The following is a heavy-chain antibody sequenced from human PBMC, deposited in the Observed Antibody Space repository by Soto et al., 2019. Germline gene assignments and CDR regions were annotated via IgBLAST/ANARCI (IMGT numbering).Heavy chain of an antibody. Sequence: EMQLVESGGGLVQPGGSLRLSCAASGFTFSSYEMNWVRQAPGKGLEWVSYISSSGSTIYYADSVKGRFTVSRDNAKNSLYLQMNSLRAEDTAVYYCARDQRYSGSPGGYWGQGTLVTVSS. V-gene: IGHV3-48*03. CDR1: GFTFSSYE. J-gene: IGHJ4*02. CDR2: ISSSGSTI. CDR3: ARDQRYSGSPGGY. D-gene: IGHD1-26*01.